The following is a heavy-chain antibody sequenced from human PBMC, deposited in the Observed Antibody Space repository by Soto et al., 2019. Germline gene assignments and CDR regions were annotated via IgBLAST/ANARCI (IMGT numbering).Heavy chain of an antibody. Sequence: PGGSLRLSCAASGFTFSGYGMHWVRQAPGKGLEWVAITRHDGSNTYYADSVRGRFTISRDNSKNTLYMQMNSLRAEDTAVYYCAKQQGPGTPYYYAMDVWGQGTTVTVSS. CDR2: TRHDGSNT. CDR3: AKQQGPGTPYYYAMDV. CDR1: GFTFSGYG. V-gene: IGHV3-30*02. D-gene: IGHD1-1*01. J-gene: IGHJ6*02.